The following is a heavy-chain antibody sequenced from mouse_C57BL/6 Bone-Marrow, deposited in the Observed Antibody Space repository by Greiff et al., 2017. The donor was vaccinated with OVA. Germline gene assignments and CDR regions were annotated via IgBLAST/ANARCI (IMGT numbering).Heavy chain of an antibody. CDR3: ARSCRDYDFDY. CDR2: IYPGDGDT. Sequence: QVQLKQSGAELVKPGASVKISCKASGYAFSSYWMNWVKQRPGKGLEWIGQIYPGDGDTNYNGKFKGKATLTADKSSSTAYMQLSSLTSEDSAVYFCARSCRDYDFDYWGQGTTLTVSS. J-gene: IGHJ2*01. D-gene: IGHD2-4*01. CDR1: GYAFSSYW. V-gene: IGHV1-80*01.